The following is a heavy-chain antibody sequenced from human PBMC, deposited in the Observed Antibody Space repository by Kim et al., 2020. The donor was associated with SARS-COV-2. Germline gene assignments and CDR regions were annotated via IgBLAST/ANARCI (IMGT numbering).Heavy chain of an antibody. CDR2: INAGNGNT. Sequence: ASVKVSCKASGYTFTSYAMHWVRQAPGQRLEWMGWINAGNGNTKYSQKFQGRVTITRDTSASTAYMELSSLRSEDTAVYYCARDEILSFSGGFDPWGQGTLVTVSS. V-gene: IGHV1-3*01. CDR3: ARDEILSFSGGFDP. CDR1: GYTFTSYA. D-gene: IGHD1-26*01. J-gene: IGHJ5*02.